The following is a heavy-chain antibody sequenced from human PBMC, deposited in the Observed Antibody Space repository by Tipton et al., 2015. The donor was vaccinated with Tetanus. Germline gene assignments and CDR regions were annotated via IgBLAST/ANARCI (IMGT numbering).Heavy chain of an antibody. CDR3: ARQITAADAFDT. Sequence: GLVKPSETLSLSCTVSGGSVSSGSYYWSWIRQPPGKGLEWIGYIYYSGSTNYNPSLKSRVTISVDTSKNQFSLKLSSVTAADTAVYYCARQITAADAFDTWGQGTMVTVSS. D-gene: IGHD3-16*01. J-gene: IGHJ3*02. CDR1: GGSVSSGSYY. CDR2: IYYSGST. V-gene: IGHV4-61*01.